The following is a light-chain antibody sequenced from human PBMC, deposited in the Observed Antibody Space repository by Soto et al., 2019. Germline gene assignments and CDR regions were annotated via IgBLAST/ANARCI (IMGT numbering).Light chain of an antibody. CDR1: ESVGRS. CDR2: DAS. Sequence: IVLTQSPATLSVSPGERATFSCRASESVGRSLAWYQQKPGQAPRLLIYDASITVSGIPARFSGSGSGTQFTLTVSSLQSEDFAVYYCQQYKDWHPITFGPGTKVDIK. CDR3: QQYKDWHPIT. V-gene: IGKV3-15*01. J-gene: IGKJ3*01.